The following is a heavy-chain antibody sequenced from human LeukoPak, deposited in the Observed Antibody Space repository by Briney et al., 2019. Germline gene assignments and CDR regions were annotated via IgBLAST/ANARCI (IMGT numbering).Heavy chain of an antibody. D-gene: IGHD5-18*01. Sequence: GGSLRLSCAASGFTFSSYALSWVRQAPGKGLEWVSAISGSGGSTYYADSVKGRFTISRDNSKNTLYLQMNSLRAEDTAVYYCAKKGGIQLWLGELDYWGQGTLVTVSS. CDR3: AKKGGIQLWLGELDY. V-gene: IGHV3-23*01. CDR1: GFTFSSYA. J-gene: IGHJ4*02. CDR2: ISGSGGST.